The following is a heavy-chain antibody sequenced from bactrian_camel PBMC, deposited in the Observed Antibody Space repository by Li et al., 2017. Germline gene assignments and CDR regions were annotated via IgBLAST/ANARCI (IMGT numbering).Heavy chain of an antibody. Sequence: VQLVESGGGSVQTGGSLRLSCIASGYTDSRICMGWFRQAPGREREWVASIYSGGSSTDYAGSVKARFIISQGNAKNTVYLQLNSLKPEDMAMYYCVKQAGGWTDAFPYNAWGQGTQVTVS. CDR2: IYSGGSST. V-gene: IGHV3S40*01. J-gene: IGHJ4*01. D-gene: IGHD6*01. CDR3: VKQAGGWTDAFPYNA. CDR1: GYTDSRIC.